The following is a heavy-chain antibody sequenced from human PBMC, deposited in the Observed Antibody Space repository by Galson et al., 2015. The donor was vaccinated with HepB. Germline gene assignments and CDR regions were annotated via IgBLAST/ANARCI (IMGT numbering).Heavy chain of an antibody. CDR1: GYSFTDYN. D-gene: IGHD5-24*01. Sequence: SVKVSCKASGYSFTDYNIHWVRQAPGQGLEWMGWINPNSGGSNYAQKFQGRVTMTGDTSISTAYMELSRLKSDDTAVYYCARVIEMATTFEYWGQGTLVTVSS. CDR2: INPNSGGS. J-gene: IGHJ4*02. CDR3: ARVIEMATTFEY. V-gene: IGHV1-2*02.